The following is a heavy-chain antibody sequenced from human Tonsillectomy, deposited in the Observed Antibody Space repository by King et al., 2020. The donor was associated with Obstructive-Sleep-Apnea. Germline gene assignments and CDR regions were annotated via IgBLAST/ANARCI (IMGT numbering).Heavy chain of an antibody. Sequence: QLVQSGAEVKKPGSSVKVSCKASGGTFSSYAISWVRQAPGQGLEWMGGIIPIFGTANYAQKFQGRVTITADESTSTAYMELSSLRAEDTAVYYCARGSPPITIFGVVIFDYWGQGTLVTVSS. D-gene: IGHD3-3*01. J-gene: IGHJ4*02. V-gene: IGHV1-69*01. CDR3: ARGSPPITIFGVVIFDY. CDR2: IIPIFGTA. CDR1: GGTFSSYA.